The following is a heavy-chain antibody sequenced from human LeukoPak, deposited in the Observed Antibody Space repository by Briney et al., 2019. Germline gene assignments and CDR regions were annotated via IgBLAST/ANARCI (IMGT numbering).Heavy chain of an antibody. CDR2: IFYDGST. D-gene: IGHD6-13*01. CDR1: GGSISNHY. J-gene: IGHJ4*02. CDR3: ATAGYSRSRFDY. Sequence: SETLSLACTVSGGSISNHYWSWIRQPPGKGLEWIGYIFYDGSTNYNSSLKSRVTISVGTSKTQFSLKLSSVTAADTAVYYCATAGYSRSRFDYWGQGTLVTVSS. V-gene: IGHV4-59*08.